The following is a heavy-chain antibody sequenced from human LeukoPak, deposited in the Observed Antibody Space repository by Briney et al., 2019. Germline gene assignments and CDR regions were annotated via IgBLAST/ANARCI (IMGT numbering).Heavy chain of an antibody. V-gene: IGHV4-30-2*01. CDR2: IYHSGST. CDR3: ARYRSSTSCSNYYYGMDV. D-gene: IGHD2-2*01. CDR1: GGSISSGGYS. Sequence: PSETLSLTCAVSGGSISSGGYSWSWIRQPPGKGLEWIGYIYHSGSTYYNPSLKSRVTISVDRSKNQFSLKLSSVTAADTAVYYCARYRSSTSCSNYYYGMDVWGQGTTVTVSS. J-gene: IGHJ6*02.